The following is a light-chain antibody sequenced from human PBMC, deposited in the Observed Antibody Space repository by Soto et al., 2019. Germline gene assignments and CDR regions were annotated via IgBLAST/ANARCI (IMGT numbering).Light chain of an antibody. V-gene: IGKV1-27*01. CDR1: QAISNS. CDR2: VAS. Sequence: DIQMTQSPSSLSASVGDRVTITCRASQAISNSLVWYQQKPGKVPKLLVDVASTLQSGVPSRFSGSGSGTDFTITSSSRQPEDVATYYCQKYDSAPRTFGGGTKVEIK. CDR3: QKYDSAPRT. J-gene: IGKJ4*01.